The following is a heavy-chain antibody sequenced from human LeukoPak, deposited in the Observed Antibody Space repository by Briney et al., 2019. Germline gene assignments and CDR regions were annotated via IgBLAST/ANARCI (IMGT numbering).Heavy chain of an antibody. J-gene: IGHJ4*02. V-gene: IGHV3-7*03. CDR1: GFDFNGQT. Sequence: GGSLRLSCAASGFDFNGQTMSWVRQAPGTGLEWVASIKEDEIEMHYVDSVKGRFTISRDNTKDSLYLQMNSLRAEDTAVYYCARESGYNSYSSSWYDDYWGQGTLVTVSS. D-gene: IGHD6-13*01. CDR2: IKEDEIEM. CDR3: ARESGYNSYSSSWYDDY.